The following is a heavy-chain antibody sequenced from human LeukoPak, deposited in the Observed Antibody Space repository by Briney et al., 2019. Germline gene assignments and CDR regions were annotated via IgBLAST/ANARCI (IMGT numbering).Heavy chain of an antibody. Sequence: SETLSLTCTVSGGSISSYYWSWIRQPPGKGLEWIGYIYYSGSTNYNPSLKSRVTISLHTSKTQFSLRLSSVTAADTAVYHCARHRRYYDILTGYYAGPLDIWGQGTQVTVSS. CDR3: ARHRRYYDILTGYYAGPLDI. J-gene: IGHJ3*02. CDR2: IYYSGST. V-gene: IGHV4-59*08. D-gene: IGHD3-9*01. CDR1: GGSISSYY.